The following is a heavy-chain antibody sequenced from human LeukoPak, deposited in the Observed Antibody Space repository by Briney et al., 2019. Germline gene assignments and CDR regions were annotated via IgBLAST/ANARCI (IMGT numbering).Heavy chain of an antibody. V-gene: IGHV4-4*07. D-gene: IGHD5-18*01. Sequence: SQTLSLTCDVSGVSIQSYWWSWVRKPAAKGLEWIGRIYTTGRTNYSPSFQSRVTMSIDVSSNQFSLTLRSVTAADTAVYYCARSGYTISASHSDFWGQGAPVTVSS. CDR3: ARSGYTISASHSDF. CDR2: IYTTGRT. CDR1: GVSIQSYW. J-gene: IGHJ4*02.